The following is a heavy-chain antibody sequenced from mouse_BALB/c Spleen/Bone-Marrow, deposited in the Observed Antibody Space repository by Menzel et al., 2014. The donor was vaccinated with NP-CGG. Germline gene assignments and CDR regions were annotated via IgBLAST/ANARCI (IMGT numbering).Heavy chain of an antibody. J-gene: IGHJ3*01. V-gene: IGHV8-12*01. CDR1: GFSLRTSGMG. Sequence: QVTLKVCGPGILQPSQTLSLTCSFSGFSLRTSGMGVSWIRQPSGKGLEWLAHIYWDDDKRYNPSLKSRLTISKDTSRNQVFLKIASVDTADTATYYCARNDYDAWFAYWGQETLVAVSA. D-gene: IGHD2-4*01. CDR3: ARNDYDAWFAY. CDR2: IYWDDDK.